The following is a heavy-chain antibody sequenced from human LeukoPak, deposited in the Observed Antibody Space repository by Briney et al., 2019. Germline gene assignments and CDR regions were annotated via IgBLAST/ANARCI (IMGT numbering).Heavy chain of an antibody. Sequence: SETLSLTCAVYGGSFSGYYWSWIQQPPGKGLEWIGYIYYSGSTNYNPSLKSRVTISVDTSKNQFSLKLSSVTAADTAVYYCARSTSSSWYLDYWGQGTLVTVSS. CDR2: IYYSGST. CDR3: ARSTSSSWYLDY. D-gene: IGHD6-13*01. CDR1: GGSFSGYY. V-gene: IGHV4-59*01. J-gene: IGHJ4*02.